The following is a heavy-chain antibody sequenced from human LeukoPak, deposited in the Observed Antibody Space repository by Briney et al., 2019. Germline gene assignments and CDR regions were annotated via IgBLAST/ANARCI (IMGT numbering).Heavy chain of an antibody. CDR2: LNSDGSST. CDR3: ARDNVYYGSGSYDY. Sequence: PGGSLRLSCAASGFTVSSNYMSWVRQAPGKGLVWVSRLNSDGSSTKYADSVKGRFTISRDNAKNTLYLEMNSLRADDTAVYYCARDNVYYGSGSYDYWGQGTLVTVSS. V-gene: IGHV3-74*01. CDR1: GFTVSSNY. D-gene: IGHD3-10*01. J-gene: IGHJ4*02.